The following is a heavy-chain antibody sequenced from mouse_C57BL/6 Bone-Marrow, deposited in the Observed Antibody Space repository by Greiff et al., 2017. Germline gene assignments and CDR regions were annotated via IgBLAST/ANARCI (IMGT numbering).Heavy chain of an antibody. J-gene: IGHJ2*01. CDR2: IDPEDGET. CDR1: GFNIKDYY. Sequence: VHVKQSGAELVKPGASVKLSCTASGFNIKDYYMHWVKQRTEQGLEWIGRIDPEDGETKSAPKFQGKATITADTSSNPAYLQLSSLTSDDTAVYYCTRGTTVPDYWGQGTTLTVSS. D-gene: IGHD1-1*01. V-gene: IGHV14-2*01. CDR3: TRGTTVPDY.